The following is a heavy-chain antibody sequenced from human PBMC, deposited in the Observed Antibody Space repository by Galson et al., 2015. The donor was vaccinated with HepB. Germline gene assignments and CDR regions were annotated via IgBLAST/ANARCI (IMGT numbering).Heavy chain of an antibody. CDR2: ISYDGSNK. Sequence: SLRLSCAASGFTFSSYGMHWVRQAPGKGLEWVAVISYDGSNKYYADSVKGRFTISRDNSKNTLYLQMNSLRAEDTAVYYCAKDPGSGWPEIDYWGQGTLVTVSS. CDR3: AKDPGSGWPEIDY. D-gene: IGHD6-19*01. J-gene: IGHJ4*02. CDR1: GFTFSSYG. V-gene: IGHV3-30*18.